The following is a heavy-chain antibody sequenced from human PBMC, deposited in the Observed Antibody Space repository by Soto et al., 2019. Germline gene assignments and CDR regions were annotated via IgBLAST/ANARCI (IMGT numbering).Heavy chain of an antibody. J-gene: IGHJ4*02. CDR2: IYFTGNT. V-gene: IGHV4-39*01. CDR1: GGSISSSSYY. CDR3: AKDWLGRGDY. D-gene: IGHD6-19*01. Sequence: QLQLQESGPGLVKPSETLSLNCTVSGGSISSSSYYWGWIRQPPGKGLQWIGSIYFTGNTYYNPSLQSRVTISVDTSKNQFPLKLSSVTAADTAVYYCAKDWLGRGDYWGQGTLVTVSS.